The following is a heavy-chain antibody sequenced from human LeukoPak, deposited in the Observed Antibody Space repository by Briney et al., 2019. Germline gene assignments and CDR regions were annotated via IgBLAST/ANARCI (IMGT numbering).Heavy chain of an antibody. CDR2: INTNTGNP. D-gene: IGHD6-19*01. Sequence: ASVKVSCKASGYTFTAYAMIWVRQAPGQGLEWMGWINTNTGNPTYAQGFTGRFVFSLDTSVSTAYLEISSLKAEDTAVYYCARRTRQLLVFWFDPWGQGTLVTVSS. V-gene: IGHV7-4-1*02. CDR1: GYTFTAYA. CDR3: ARRTRQLLVFWFDP. J-gene: IGHJ5*02.